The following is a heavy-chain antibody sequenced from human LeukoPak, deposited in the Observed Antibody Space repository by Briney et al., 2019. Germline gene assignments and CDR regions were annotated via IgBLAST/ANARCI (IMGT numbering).Heavy chain of an antibody. D-gene: IGHD2-2*02. Sequence: SETLSLTCTVSGGSISSNNYYWGWIRQPPGKGLEWIGSIYYSGSTYYNPSLKSRVTISVDTSKNQFSLKLSSVTAADTAVYYCASTAWIHPSRPLVVPAAIPGYWGQGTLVTVSS. CDR2: IYYSGST. V-gene: IGHV4-39*01. J-gene: IGHJ4*02. CDR1: GGSISSNNYY. CDR3: ASTAWIHPSRPLVVPAAIPGY.